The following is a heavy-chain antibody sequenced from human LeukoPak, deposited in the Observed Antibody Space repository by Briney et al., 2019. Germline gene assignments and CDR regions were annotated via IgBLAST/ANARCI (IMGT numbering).Heavy chain of an antibody. CDR2: IKSKTDGGTT. CDR1: GFTFSNAW. D-gene: IGHD2-15*01. CDR3: TMGPPCRYWFDP. J-gene: IGHJ5*02. V-gene: IGHV3-15*01. Sequence: GGSLRLSCAASGFTFSNAWMSWVRQAPGKGLEWVGRIKSKTDGGTTDYAAPVKGRFTISRDDSKNTLYLQMNSLKTEDTAVYYCTMGPPCRYWFDPWGQGTLVTVSS.